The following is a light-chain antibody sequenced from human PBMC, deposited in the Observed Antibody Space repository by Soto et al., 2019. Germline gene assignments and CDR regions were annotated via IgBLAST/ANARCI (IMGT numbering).Light chain of an antibody. CDR2: DVS. J-gene: IGKJ4*01. CDR3: QQYNNWPLT. CDR1: QSVNSN. V-gene: IGKV3D-15*01. Sequence: EIVLTQSPGTLSLSPGERATLSCRASQSVNSNYLAWYQQKPCQAPSLLIYDVSTRATGIPTRFSGSGSGTEFTLTISSLQSEDFAAYYCQQYNNWPLTFGGGTKV.